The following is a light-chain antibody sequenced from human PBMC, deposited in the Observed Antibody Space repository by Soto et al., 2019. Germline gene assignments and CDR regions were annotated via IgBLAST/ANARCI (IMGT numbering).Light chain of an antibody. CDR3: AAWDDSLNGPGVV. Sequence: QSVLTQPPSASGTPGQRVTISCSGSSSNIGSNTVNWYQHLPGTAPKLLIYSNNQRPSGVADRFSGSKSGTSASLAISGLQSEDEADYYCAAWDDSLNGPGVVFGGGTKVTVL. V-gene: IGLV1-44*01. CDR2: SNN. J-gene: IGLJ2*01. CDR1: SSNIGSNT.